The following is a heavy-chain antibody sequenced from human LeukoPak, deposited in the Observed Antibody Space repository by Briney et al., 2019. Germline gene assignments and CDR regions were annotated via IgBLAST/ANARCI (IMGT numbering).Heavy chain of an antibody. CDR2: IYHSGST. CDR3: ARDHGYSSSSYAYYYCYYMDV. D-gene: IGHD6-6*01. CDR1: GYSISSGYY. J-gene: IGHJ6*03. Sequence: SETLSLTCTVSGYSISSGYYWGWIRQPPGKGLEWIGSIYHSGSTYYNPSLKSRVTISVDTSKNQFSLKLSSVTAADTAVYYCARDHGYSSSSYAYYYCYYMDVWGKGTTVTFSS. V-gene: IGHV4-38-2*02.